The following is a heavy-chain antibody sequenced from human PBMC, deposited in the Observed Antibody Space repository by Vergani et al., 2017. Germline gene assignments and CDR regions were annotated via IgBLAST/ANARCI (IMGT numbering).Heavy chain of an antibody. CDR1: GGSISSSSYY. D-gene: IGHD3-22*01. J-gene: IGHJ3*02. Sequence: QLQLQESGPGLVKPSETLSLTCTVSGGSISSSSYYWGWIRQPPGKGLEWIGSIYYSGSTYYNPSLKSRVTISVDTSKNQFSLKLSSVTAADTAVYYCARDDYYDSSGYDIWGQGTMVTVSS. CDR3: ARDDYYDSSGYDI. CDR2: IYYSGST. V-gene: IGHV4-39*02.